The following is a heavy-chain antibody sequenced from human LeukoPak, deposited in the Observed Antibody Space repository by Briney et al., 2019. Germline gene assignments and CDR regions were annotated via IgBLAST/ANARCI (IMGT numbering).Heavy chain of an antibody. V-gene: IGHV1-2*02. D-gene: IGHD3-22*01. J-gene: IGHJ4*02. CDR1: GYTFTGYY. Sequence: ASLKVSCKASGYTFTGYYIHWVRQAPGQGLEWMGWINPNSGGTNCAQKFQGRVTMTRDTSINTAYMELRWLRFDDTAVYYCARGDSSGYHIAPQYWGQGTLVTVSS. CDR3: ARGDSSGYHIAPQY. CDR2: INPNSGGT.